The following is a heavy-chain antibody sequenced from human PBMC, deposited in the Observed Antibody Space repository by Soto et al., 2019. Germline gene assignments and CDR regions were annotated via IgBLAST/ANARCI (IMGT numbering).Heavy chain of an antibody. D-gene: IGHD3-22*01. CDR2: ITSSSSYI. V-gene: IGHV3-21*01. J-gene: IGHJ4*02. CDR1: GFTFSLHS. Sequence: GWSLRLSCAASGFTFSLHSMIWVRQAPGKGLEWVASITSSSSYIYYEDSLKGRFTISRDNAKNSLFLQLDSLRAEDTAVYFCVRARSTDSRPDYWGQGTLVTVSS. CDR3: VRARSTDSRPDY.